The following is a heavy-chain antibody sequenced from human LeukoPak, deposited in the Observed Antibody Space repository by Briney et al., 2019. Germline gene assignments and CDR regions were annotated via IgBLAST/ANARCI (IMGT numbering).Heavy chain of an antibody. V-gene: IGHV3-30*02. CDR2: IRHDGSNK. D-gene: IGHD3-22*01. J-gene: IGHJ4*02. CDR1: GFTFSSYG. Sequence: PGGSLRLSCAASGFTFSSYGMHWVRQAPGKGVEWVAFIRHDGSNKYYADSVKGRFTISRDNSKNTLYLQMNSLRAEDTAVYYCAKDSLYDRSGYSLNYWGQGTLVTVSS. CDR3: AKDSLYDRSGYSLNY.